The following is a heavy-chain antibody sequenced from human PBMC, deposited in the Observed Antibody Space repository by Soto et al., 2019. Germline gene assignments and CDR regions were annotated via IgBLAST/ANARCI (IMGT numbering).Heavy chain of an antibody. J-gene: IGHJ1*01. D-gene: IGHD3-3*01. CDR2: IWYDGSNK. CDR1: GFSFSNYG. CDR3: ARDPRVETTLMAVFQG. V-gene: IGHV3-33*01. Sequence: QVPLVESGGGVVQPGRSLRLSFAGSGFSFSNYGMHWVRQAPGKGLEWVALIWYDGSNKYYADSVKGRFTISRDNSKNTLYLQMNSLRAEDTAVYYCARDPRVETTLMAVFQGWGQGTLVTVSS.